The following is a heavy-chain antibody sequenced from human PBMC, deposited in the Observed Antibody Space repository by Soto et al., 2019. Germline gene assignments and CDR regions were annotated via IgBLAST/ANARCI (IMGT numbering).Heavy chain of an antibody. CDR2: ISYDGSNK. Sequence: QVQLVESGGGVVQPGRSLRLSCAASGFTLSGYGVHWVRQAPGKGQEWVAVISYDGSNKYYADSVKGRFTISRDNSQNTLYLQMNSLRAEDTVVYYCAKDLAPYYYYGMDVWGLGTTVTVSS. V-gene: IGHV3-30*18. CDR1: GFTLSGYG. CDR3: AKDLAPYYYYGMDV. J-gene: IGHJ6*02.